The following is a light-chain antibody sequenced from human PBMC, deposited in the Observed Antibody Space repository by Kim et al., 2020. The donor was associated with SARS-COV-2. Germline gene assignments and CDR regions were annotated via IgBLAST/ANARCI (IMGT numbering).Light chain of an antibody. V-gene: IGLV1-40*01. CDR3: QSYDTSLSGFVI. J-gene: IGLJ2*01. CDR1: TSNSGAGFN. Sequence: VTISCTGSTSNSGAGFNVHWYQCLPGTAPKLLISDDSNRPSGVPDRFSASKSATAASLAISGLQTEDEADYYCQSYDTSLSGFVIFGGGTQLTVL. CDR2: DDS.